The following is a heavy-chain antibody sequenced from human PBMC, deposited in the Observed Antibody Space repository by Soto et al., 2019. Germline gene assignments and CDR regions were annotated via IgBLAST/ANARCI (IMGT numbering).Heavy chain of an antibody. CDR3: ARVPSGDGGGGYYFDY. V-gene: IGHV1-69*01. Sequence: QVQLVQSGAEVKKPGSSVKVSCKASGGTFSSYAISWVRQAPGQGLEWMGGIIPIFGTANYAQKFQGRVTITADESTSTAYMELSSLRSEDTAVYYGARVPSGDGGGGYYFDYWGQGTLVTVSS. D-gene: IGHD3-10*01. CDR2: IIPIFGTA. J-gene: IGHJ4*02. CDR1: GGTFSSYA.